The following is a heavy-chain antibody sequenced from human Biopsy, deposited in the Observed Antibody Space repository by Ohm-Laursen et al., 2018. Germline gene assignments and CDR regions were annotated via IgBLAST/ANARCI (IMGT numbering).Heavy chain of an antibody. V-gene: IGHV1-69*04. D-gene: IGHD3-16*01. Sequence: SVKVSCKASGGSFSTYAVSWVRQAPGQGLEWMGKIIPMLDAANYAQKFQGRVTITADKLTSTAYMELASLRSEDTAVYYCAIYGGTEPEGDWGQGTLVTVSS. CDR1: GGSFSTYA. J-gene: IGHJ4*02. CDR2: IIPMLDAA. CDR3: AIYGGTEPEGD.